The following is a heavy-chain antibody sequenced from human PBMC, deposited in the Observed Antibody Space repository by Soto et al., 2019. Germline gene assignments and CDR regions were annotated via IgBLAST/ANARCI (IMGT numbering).Heavy chain of an antibody. D-gene: IGHD3-9*01. CDR1: GGSFSGYY. CDR2: INHSGST. Sequence: ETLSLTFAVYGGSFSGYYWSWIRQPPWKVLEWIGEINHSGSTNYNPSLKSRVTISVDTSKNQFSLKLSSVTAADTAVYSCGRRRLRYFEWLLYYGMKVWAQRTTVPVSS. CDR3: GRRRLRYFEWLLYYGMKV. V-gene: IGHV4-34*01. J-gene: IGHJ6*02.